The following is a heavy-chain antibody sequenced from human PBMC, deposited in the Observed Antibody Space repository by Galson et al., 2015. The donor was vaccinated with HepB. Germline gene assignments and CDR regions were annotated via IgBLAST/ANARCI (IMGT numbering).Heavy chain of an antibody. D-gene: IGHD3-10*01. Sequence: SLRLSCAGSGFTFRHYAMHWVRQAPGKGLEFVSAIRENGAITYYADSVKDRFNISRDNSKNTLYLQMSNLAPEDTALYYCVKVNYGSGSFLDYWGQGALVTVSS. CDR3: VKVNYGSGSFLDY. V-gene: IGHV3-64D*06. CDR1: GFTFRHYA. CDR2: IRENGAIT. J-gene: IGHJ4*02.